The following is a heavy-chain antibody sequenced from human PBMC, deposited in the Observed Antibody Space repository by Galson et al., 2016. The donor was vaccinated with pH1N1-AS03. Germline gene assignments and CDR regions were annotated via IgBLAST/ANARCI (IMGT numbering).Heavy chain of an antibody. CDR1: GLTFSESW. D-gene: IGHD1-1*01. CDR3: ARSSNWAFDY. CDR2: ISPDGSVK. Sequence: SLRLSCAVSGLTFSESWMTWVRQAPGKGLYWVANISPDGSVKHYVDSVKGRFTISRDNAKGSLYLQMNSLRAEDTAVYYCARSSNWAFDYWGQGSLVTVSS. V-gene: IGHV3-7*03. J-gene: IGHJ4*02.